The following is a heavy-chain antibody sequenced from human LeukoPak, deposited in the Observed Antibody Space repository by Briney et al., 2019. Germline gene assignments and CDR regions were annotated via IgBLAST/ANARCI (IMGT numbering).Heavy chain of an antibody. CDR1: GFTFSDYS. CDR3: AKDRYYYGSGSYYPNYYYYGMDV. CDR2: ISASSNYI. D-gene: IGHD3-10*01. Sequence: GGSLRLSCAASGFTFSDYSMNWVRQAPGKGLEWVSSISASSNYIYYADSVKGRFTISRDNSKNSLYLQMNSLRAEDTALYYCAKDRYYYGSGSYYPNYYYYGMDVWGQGTTVTVSS. J-gene: IGHJ6*02. V-gene: IGHV3-21*04.